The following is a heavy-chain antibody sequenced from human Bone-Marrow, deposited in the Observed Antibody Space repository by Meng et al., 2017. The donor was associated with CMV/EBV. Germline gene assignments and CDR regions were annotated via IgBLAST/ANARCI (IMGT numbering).Heavy chain of an antibody. CDR2: ISGSGGST. D-gene: IGHD3-10*01. CDR3: AKGSGYYYGSGSSLDY. CDR1: GFTFSSYA. J-gene: IGHJ4*02. V-gene: IGHV3-23*01. Sequence: GGSLRLSCAASGFTFSSYAMSWVRQAPGKGLEWVSAISGSGGSTYYADSVKGRFTISRDNSKNTLYLQMNSPRAEDKAVYYCAKGSGYYYGSGSSLDYWGQGTLVTVSS.